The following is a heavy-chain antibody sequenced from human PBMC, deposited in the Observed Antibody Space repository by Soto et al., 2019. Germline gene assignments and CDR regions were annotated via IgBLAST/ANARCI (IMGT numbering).Heavy chain of an antibody. J-gene: IGHJ4*02. CDR1: GFTFSSYS. CDR2: ISSSSSYI. CDR3: AKEAGELSTRSFDY. Sequence: EVQLVESGGGRVKPGGSLRLSCAASGFTFSSYSMNWVRQAPGKGLEWVSSISSSSSYIYYADSVKGRFTISRDNAKNALYLQMNSLRAEDTAVYYCAKEAGELSTRSFDYWGQGTLVTVSS. V-gene: IGHV3-21*01. D-gene: IGHD3-16*02.